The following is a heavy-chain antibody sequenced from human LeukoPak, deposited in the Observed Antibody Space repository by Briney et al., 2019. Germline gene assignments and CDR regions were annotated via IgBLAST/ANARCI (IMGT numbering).Heavy chain of an antibody. CDR2: ISSSGSTI. J-gene: IGHJ4*02. CDR1: GFTFSSYE. CDR3: ARVGELLSFDY. D-gene: IGHD1-26*01. Sequence: GGSLRLSCAASGFTFSSYEMNWVRQAPGKGLEWVSYISSSGSTICYADSVKGGFTISRDNAKNSLYLQMNSLRAEDTDVYYCARVGELLSFDYWGQGTLVTVSS. V-gene: IGHV3-48*03.